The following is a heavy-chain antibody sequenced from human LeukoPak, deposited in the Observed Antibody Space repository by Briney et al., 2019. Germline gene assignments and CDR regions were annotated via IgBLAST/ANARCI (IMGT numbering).Heavy chain of an antibody. J-gene: IGHJ4*02. CDR3: AKEYSNRPDYFDC. CDR2: ITWNRDNI. CDR1: GFTFDDYA. V-gene: IGHV3-9*01. Sequence: GGSLRLSCTVSGFTFDDYAMHWVRHTPGKGLEWVAGITWNRDNIGYRDSVKGRFTISRDNSRNTLSLQMNSLRAEDTAVYYCAKEYSNRPDYFDCWGQGTLVTVSS. D-gene: IGHD6-13*01.